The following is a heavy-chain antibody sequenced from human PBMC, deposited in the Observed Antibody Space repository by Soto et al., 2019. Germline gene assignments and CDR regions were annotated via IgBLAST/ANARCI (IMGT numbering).Heavy chain of an antibody. CDR1: GFTFSNHA. D-gene: IGHD6-13*01. Sequence: GGSLRLSCAASGFTFSNHAMSWVRQAPGKGLEWVSAISTAVGATYYADSVKGRFTISRDDSNNTLYLQMNSLRAEDTAVYYCAKDRTAAARNFDYWGQGTPVTVSS. V-gene: IGHV3-23*01. CDR3: AKDRTAAARNFDY. CDR2: ISTAVGAT. J-gene: IGHJ4*02.